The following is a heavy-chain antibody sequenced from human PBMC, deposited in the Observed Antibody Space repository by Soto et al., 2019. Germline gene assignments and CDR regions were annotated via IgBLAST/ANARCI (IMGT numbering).Heavy chain of an antibody. D-gene: IGHD5-12*01. V-gene: IGHV1-69*01. CDR2: IVTLFGTA. J-gene: IGHJ4*02. CDR3: AREVGYGYFSAALLD. Sequence: VQSMQSGAEVKQPGSSVKVSCEASGGTFSSHSINWVRQAPGQGLEWMGGIVTLFGTANYAQNFQGRVTITADQSTSTLYMDLSSLRSDDTAVYYCAREVGYGYFSAALLDWGQGTLVTVSS. CDR1: GGTFSSHS.